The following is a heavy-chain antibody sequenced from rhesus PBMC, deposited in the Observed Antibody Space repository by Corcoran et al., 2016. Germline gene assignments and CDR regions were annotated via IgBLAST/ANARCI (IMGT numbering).Heavy chain of an antibody. CDR2: FDPSVAES. V-gene: IGHV5-20*02. CDR1: VYSFTSYW. CDR3: AKDDYNWHYFDY. Sequence: EVQLVKSGADAKRPGESLKISCKTSVYSFTSYWISCVRQMPGKGLEWMGAFDPSVAESIHTPSFQDQVTISAGKSRSTAYLQWGSLKAADTATYYCAKDDYNWHYFDYGGQGVLVTVSS. D-gene: IGHD1-26*01. J-gene: IGHJ4*01.